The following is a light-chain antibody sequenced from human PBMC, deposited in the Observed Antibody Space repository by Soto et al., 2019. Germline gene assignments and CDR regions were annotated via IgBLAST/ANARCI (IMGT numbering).Light chain of an antibody. Sequence: MTQSPVALPGTPGGACSISCLASQSISNHLNWYQQKPGKAPKLLIFAASSLQSGVPSRFSGSRSGPDFTLTISSLQPEDFATYYCQQSYSSPPTFGQGTKVDIK. CDR3: QQSYSSPPT. J-gene: IGKJ1*01. CDR1: QSISNH. V-gene: IGKV1-39*01. CDR2: AAS.